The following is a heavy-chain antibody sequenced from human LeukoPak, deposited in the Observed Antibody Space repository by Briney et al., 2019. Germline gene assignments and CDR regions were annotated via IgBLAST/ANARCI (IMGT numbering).Heavy chain of an antibody. V-gene: IGHV3-30*02. CDR2: IRYDGSNK. J-gene: IGHJ6*02. D-gene: IGHD3-10*01. CDR3: ANWASGGYYYGMDV. Sequence: GGSLRLSCAASGFTFSSYGMHWVRQAPGKGLEWVAFIRYDGSNKYYADSVKGRFTISRDNSKNTLYLQMNSLGAEDTAVYYCANWASGGYYYGMDVWGQGTTVTVSS. CDR1: GFTFSSYG.